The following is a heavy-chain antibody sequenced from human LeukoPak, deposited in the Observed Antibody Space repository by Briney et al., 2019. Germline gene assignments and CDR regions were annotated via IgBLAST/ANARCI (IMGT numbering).Heavy chain of an antibody. CDR1: GGSISSYY. J-gene: IGHJ5*02. V-gene: IGHV4-4*07. CDR3: AREGRLGYCSSTSCYRPRYNWFDP. D-gene: IGHD2-2*02. Sequence: PSETLSLTCTVSGGSISSYYWSWIRQPAGKGLEWIGRIYTSGSTNYNPSLKSRVTMSVDTSKNQFSLKLSSVTAADTAVYYCAREGRLGYCSSTSCYRPRYNWFDPWGQGTLVTVSS. CDR2: IYTSGST.